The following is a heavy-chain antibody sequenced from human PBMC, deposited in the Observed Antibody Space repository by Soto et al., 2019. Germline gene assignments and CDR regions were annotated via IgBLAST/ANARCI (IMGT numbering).Heavy chain of an antibody. CDR2: ISGTAGNT. CDR1: GFTFTSCA. CDR3: AKDRGFWSGFGFKTDGFDI. V-gene: IGHV3-23*01. D-gene: IGHD3-3*01. Sequence: GGSLRLSCAASGFTFTSCAMSWVRQAPGKGLEWVSAISGTAGNTHHADSVKGRFTISRDISKNTLYLQMNSLRAEDTAVYYCAKDRGFWSGFGFKTDGFDIWGQGTMVIVSS. J-gene: IGHJ3*02.